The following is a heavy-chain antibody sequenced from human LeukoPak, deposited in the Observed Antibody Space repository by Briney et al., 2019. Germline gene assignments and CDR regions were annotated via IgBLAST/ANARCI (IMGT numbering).Heavy chain of an antibody. CDR3: ARAWTRGDPTSY. CDR2: IIPILGIA. V-gene: IGHV1-69*04. Sequence: ASVKVSCKASGGTFISYAISWVRQAPGQGLEWMGRIIPILGIANYAQKFQGRVTITADKSTSTAYMELSSLRSEDTAVYYCARAWTRGDPTSYWGQGTLVTVSS. J-gene: IGHJ4*02. CDR1: GGTFISYA. D-gene: IGHD2-21*02.